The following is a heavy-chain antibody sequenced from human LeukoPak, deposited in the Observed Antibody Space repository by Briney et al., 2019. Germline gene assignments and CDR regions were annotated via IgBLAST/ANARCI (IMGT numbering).Heavy chain of an antibody. Sequence: GGSLRLSCAASGFTVSSNYMSWVRQAPGKGLEWVAVIWYDGSNKYYADSVKGRFTISRDNSKNTLYLQMNSLRAEDTVVYYCARDYEYQRIQLWPHYFGYWGQGTLVTVSS. J-gene: IGHJ4*02. D-gene: IGHD5-18*01. V-gene: IGHV3-33*08. CDR2: IWYDGSNK. CDR3: ARDYEYQRIQLWPHYFGY. CDR1: GFTVSSNY.